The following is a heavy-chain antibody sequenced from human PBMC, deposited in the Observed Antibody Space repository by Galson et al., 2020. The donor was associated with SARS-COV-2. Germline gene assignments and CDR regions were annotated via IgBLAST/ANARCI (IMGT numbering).Heavy chain of an antibody. V-gene: IGHV4-39*01. CDR3: ARLCVAVAGIDTPAGCRAEYFQH. D-gene: IGHD6-19*01. Sequence: SETLSLTCTVSGGSISSSSYYWGWIRQPPGKGLEWLGSIYYSGSTYYNPSLKSRVTISVDTAKNQFSLKLSCVTAADTAVYYCARLCVAVAGIDTPAGCRAEYFQHWGQGTLVTVSS. J-gene: IGHJ1*01. CDR1: GGSISSSSYY. CDR2: IYYSGST.